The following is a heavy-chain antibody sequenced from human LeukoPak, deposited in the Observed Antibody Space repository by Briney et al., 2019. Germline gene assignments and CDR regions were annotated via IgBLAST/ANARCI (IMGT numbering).Heavy chain of an antibody. J-gene: IGHJ4*02. CDR3: ARRSYDSSGYYQFDY. V-gene: IGHV1-69*05. Sequence: SVKVSCKASGGTFSSYAISWVRQAPGQGLEWMGRIIPIFGTANYAQKFQGRVTITTDESTSAAYMELSSLRSEDTAVYYCARRSYDSSGYYQFDYWGQGTLVTVSS. CDR2: IIPIFGTA. D-gene: IGHD3-22*01. CDR1: GGTFSSYA.